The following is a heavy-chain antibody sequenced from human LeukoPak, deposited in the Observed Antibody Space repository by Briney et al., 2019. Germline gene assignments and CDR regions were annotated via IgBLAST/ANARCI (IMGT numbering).Heavy chain of an antibody. CDR2: INTNTGNP. CDR1: GYTFTSYA. V-gene: IGHV7-4-1*02. CDR3: ASPIVGAKINYYYGMDV. D-gene: IGHD1-26*01. J-gene: IGHJ6*02. Sequence: ASVKVSCKASGYTFTSYAMNWVRQAPGQGLEWMRWINTNTGNPTYAQGFTGRFVFSLDTSVSTAYLQISSLKAEDTAVYYCASPIVGAKINYYYGMDVWGQGTTVTVSS.